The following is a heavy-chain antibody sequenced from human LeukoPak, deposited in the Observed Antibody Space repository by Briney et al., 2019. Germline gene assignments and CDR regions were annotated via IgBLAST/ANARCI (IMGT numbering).Heavy chain of an antibody. D-gene: IGHD3-10*01. CDR3: ARKIYGSENYIDY. CDR2: LSSSGNTI. V-gene: IGHV3-48*03. CDR1: GFTFASYA. Sequence: GGSLRLSCAASGFTFASYALSWVRQAPGMGLEWVAYLSSSGNTIYYADSVKGRFTISRDNAKKSVYLQMNSLRPEDTAVYYCARKIYGSENYIDYWGQGILVTVSS. J-gene: IGHJ4*02.